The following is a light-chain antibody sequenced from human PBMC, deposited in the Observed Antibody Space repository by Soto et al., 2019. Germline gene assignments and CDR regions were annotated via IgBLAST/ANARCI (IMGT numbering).Light chain of an antibody. CDR3: QQYNNWPYT. V-gene: IGKV3-15*01. CDR1: QSVSGN. Sequence: EIVLTQSPGTLSVSPGERATLSCRASQSVSGNLAWYQQKPGQAPRLLIYGASTRATGIPARFSGSGSGTEFTLTISSLQSEDFAVYYCQQYNNWPYTFGQGTKVDIK. J-gene: IGKJ2*01. CDR2: GAS.